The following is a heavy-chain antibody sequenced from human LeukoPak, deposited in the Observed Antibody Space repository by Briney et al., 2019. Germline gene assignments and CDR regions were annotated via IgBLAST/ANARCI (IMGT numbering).Heavy chain of an antibody. Sequence: ASVKVSCKGSGYTFTSYGINWVRQAPGQGLEWMGWINTNNGNTNYAQKFQGRVTMTRDTSTSTAYLELRSLASDDTAVYYCARKGCFDNCYLFDYWGQGTLVTVSS. V-gene: IGHV1-18*01. CDR1: GYTFTSYG. J-gene: IGHJ4*02. CDR3: ARKGCFDNCYLFDY. CDR2: INTNNGNT. D-gene: IGHD1-20*01.